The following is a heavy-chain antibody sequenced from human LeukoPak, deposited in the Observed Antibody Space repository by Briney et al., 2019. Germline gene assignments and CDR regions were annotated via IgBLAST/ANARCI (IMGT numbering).Heavy chain of an antibody. CDR3: ARSRGAGYSWYFDL. V-gene: IGHV4-38-2*02. CDR2: IYNSGST. Sequence: PSETLSLTCTVSGYSISSGYYWGWIRQSPGKGLEWIGSIYNSGSTYYNPSLKSRVTISIDTSKNQFSLKLSSVTAADTAVYYCARSRGAGYSWYFDLWGRGTLVTVSS. CDR1: GYSISSGYY. J-gene: IGHJ2*01. D-gene: IGHD5-18*01.